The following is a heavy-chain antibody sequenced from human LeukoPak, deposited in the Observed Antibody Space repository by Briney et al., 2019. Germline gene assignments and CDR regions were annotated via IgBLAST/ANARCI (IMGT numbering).Heavy chain of an antibody. D-gene: IGHD2-2*02. CDR3: ARAVPATIDAFDL. Sequence: PSETLSLTCAVSGYSISSGYYWGWIRPPPEKGLEWIGTIHHSGGTYYNPSLKSRVTISVDTSKNQFSLELSSVTAADTAVYFCARAVPATIDAFDLWGQGTMVTVSS. J-gene: IGHJ3*01. V-gene: IGHV4-38-2*01. CDR2: IHHSGGT. CDR1: GYSISSGYY.